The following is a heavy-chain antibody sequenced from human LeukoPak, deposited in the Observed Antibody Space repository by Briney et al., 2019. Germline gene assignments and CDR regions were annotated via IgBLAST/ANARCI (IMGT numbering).Heavy chain of an antibody. D-gene: IGHD6-13*01. Sequence: GGSLRLSCAASGFTFSSYAMSWVRQAPGKGLEWVSAISGSGGTGIYYADSVQGRFTISRDNSKNTLYLQMNSLRVEDTAIYYCARKGQGSNWAAEYFQNWGQGTLVTVSS. CDR1: GFTFSSYA. V-gene: IGHV3-23*01. CDR3: ARKGQGSNWAAEYFQN. J-gene: IGHJ1*01. CDR2: ISGSGGTGI.